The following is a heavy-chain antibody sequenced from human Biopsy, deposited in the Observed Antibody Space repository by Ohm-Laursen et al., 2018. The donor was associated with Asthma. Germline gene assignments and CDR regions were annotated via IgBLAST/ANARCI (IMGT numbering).Heavy chain of an antibody. D-gene: IGHD4-23*01. J-gene: IGHJ3*02. CDR1: GFTVSSNG. CDR3: ARTHERWTSIQDDALDI. Sequence: SLRLSCAASGFTVSSNGMSWVRQPPGKGLEWVSVIYSGGGTFYADSVKGRVTISRDISRNTLYLQMNSLRVEDTAIYYCARTHERWTSIQDDALDIWGQGTMVIVSS. V-gene: IGHV3-53*05. CDR2: IYSGGGT.